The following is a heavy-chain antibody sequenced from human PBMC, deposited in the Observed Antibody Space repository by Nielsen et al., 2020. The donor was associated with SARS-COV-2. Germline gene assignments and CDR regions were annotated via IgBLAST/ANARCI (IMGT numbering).Heavy chain of an antibody. D-gene: IGHD6-13*01. CDR3: ARIAPAGTDWFDP. CDR1: GGPFFDYY. Sequence: LSLTCAVHGGPFFDYYWTWIRQTPGKGLEWVSYISSSGDYARYADSVQGRFTVSRDNAQKSLYLQMNSLTADDTAVYYCARIAPAGTDWFDPWGQGTLVTVSS. CDR2: ISSSGDYA. J-gene: IGHJ5*02. V-gene: IGHV3-11*03.